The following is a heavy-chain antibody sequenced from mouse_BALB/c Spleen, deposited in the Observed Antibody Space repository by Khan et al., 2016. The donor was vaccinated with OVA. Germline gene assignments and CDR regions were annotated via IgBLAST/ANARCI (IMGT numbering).Heavy chain of an antibody. CDR1: GYTFTSYT. CDR3: VRDGAYHRNDDWFAY. J-gene: IGHJ3*01. D-gene: IGHD2-14*01. Sequence: QVQLQQSGAELARPGASVKMSCKASGYTFTSYTIHWIKLRPGQGLEWIGFINPSNGYTNYNQKFKDKATLTADKSSTTVYMQLSSLTSDDSAVYNCVRDGAYHRNDDWFAYWGQGTLVTVSA. V-gene: IGHV1-4*01. CDR2: INPSNGYT.